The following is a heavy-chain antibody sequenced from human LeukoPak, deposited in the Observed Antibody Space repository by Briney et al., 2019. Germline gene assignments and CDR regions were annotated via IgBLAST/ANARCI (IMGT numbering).Heavy chain of an antibody. D-gene: IGHD5-18*01. V-gene: IGHV3-21*01. J-gene: IGHJ5*02. CDR3: ARGARWIQLRGWFDP. CDR2: ISSSSSYI. CDR1: GFTFSSYS. Sequence: PGGSLRLSCAASGFTFSSYSMNWVRQAPGKGLEWVSSISSSSSYIYYADSVKGRFTISRDNAKNSLYLQMNSLRAEDTAVYYCARGARWIQLRGWFDPWGQGTLVTVSS.